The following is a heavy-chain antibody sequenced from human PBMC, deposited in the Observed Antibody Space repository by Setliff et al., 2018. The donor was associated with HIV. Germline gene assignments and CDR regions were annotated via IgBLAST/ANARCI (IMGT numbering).Heavy chain of an antibody. Sequence: PSETLSLTCTVSGGSITGYYWSWIRLPAGKGLEWMCYIGYNGDTSYNPSLNSRVTLSVDTSKNQVSLKLSTVTAADTAVYYCARWGASGERTDWHAFDLWGQGTMVTVSS. J-gene: IGHJ3*01. V-gene: IGHV4-59*01. CDR3: ARWGASGERTDWHAFDL. D-gene: IGHD2-15*01. CDR1: GGSITGYY. CDR2: IGYNGDT.